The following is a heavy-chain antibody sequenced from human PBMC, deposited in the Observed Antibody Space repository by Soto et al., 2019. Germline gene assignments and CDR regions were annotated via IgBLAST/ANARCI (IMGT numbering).Heavy chain of an antibody. Sequence: PSETLSLTCAVYGGSFSGYYWGWIRQPPGKGLEWIGEINHSGSTNYNPSLKSRVTLSVDTSKNQFSMKVTSVTASDTAVYYCARSYYDSTGFAVDPWGQGTLVTVSS. J-gene: IGHJ5*02. V-gene: IGHV4-34*01. CDR1: GGSFSGYY. CDR2: INHSGST. D-gene: IGHD3-22*01. CDR3: ARSYYDSTGFAVDP.